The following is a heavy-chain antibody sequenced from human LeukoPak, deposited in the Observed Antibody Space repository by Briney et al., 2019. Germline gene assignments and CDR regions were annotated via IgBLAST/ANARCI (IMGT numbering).Heavy chain of an antibody. V-gene: IGHV4-59*01. CDR1: GGSISSYY. CDR3: ARGLGGGNSVYFDL. D-gene: IGHD4-23*01. J-gene: IGHJ2*01. CDR2: IYYSGST. Sequence: PSETLSLTCTVSGGSISSYYWSWIRQSPGKGLEWIGYIYYSGSTNYNPSLKSRVTISVDTSKNQFSLKLSSVTAADTAVYYCARGLGGGNSVYFDLWGRGTLVIVSS.